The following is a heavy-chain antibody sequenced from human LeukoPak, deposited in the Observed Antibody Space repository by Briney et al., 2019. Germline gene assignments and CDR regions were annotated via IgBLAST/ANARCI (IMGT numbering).Heavy chain of an antibody. CDR3: ARIGYSSSSFDY. CDR2: IKQDGSQK. CDR1: GIPFKKYG. J-gene: IGHJ4*02. Sequence: GGSLRLSCAVSGIPFKKYGMHWVRQAPGKGLEWVANIKQDGSQKYYVDSLKGRFTISRDNAKNSVYLEMDSLRAEDTAVYYCARIGYSSSSFDYWGQGTLVTVSS. D-gene: IGHD6-13*01. V-gene: IGHV3-7*01.